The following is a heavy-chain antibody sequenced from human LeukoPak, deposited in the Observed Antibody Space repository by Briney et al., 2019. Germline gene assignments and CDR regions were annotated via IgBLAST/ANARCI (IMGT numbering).Heavy chain of an antibody. CDR3: ARGEDYKSSRFDP. CDR2: IYYSGTF. Sequence: SETLSLTCTVSGGSITGHYWNWIRQPPGKGLEWIGYIYYSGTFKYSPSLKSRVTISVETSMNQFSLKLSSVTAADTAVYYCARGEDYKSSRFDPWGQGTLVTVSS. D-gene: IGHD4-11*01. V-gene: IGHV4-59*11. CDR1: GGSITGHY. J-gene: IGHJ5*02.